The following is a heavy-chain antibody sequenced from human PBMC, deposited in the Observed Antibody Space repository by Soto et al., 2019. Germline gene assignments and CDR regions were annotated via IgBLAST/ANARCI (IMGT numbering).Heavy chain of an antibody. V-gene: IGHV1-18*01. Sequence: ASVKVSCKASGYTFTSYGIGWVRQAPGQGLEWMGWISAYNGNTNYAQKLQGRVTMTTDTSTSTAYMELRSLRSDDTAVYYCARGGALYDILTGYRPTGVDYWGQGTLVTVSS. J-gene: IGHJ4*02. CDR1: GYTFTSYG. CDR2: ISAYNGNT. D-gene: IGHD3-9*01. CDR3: ARGGALYDILTGYRPTGVDY.